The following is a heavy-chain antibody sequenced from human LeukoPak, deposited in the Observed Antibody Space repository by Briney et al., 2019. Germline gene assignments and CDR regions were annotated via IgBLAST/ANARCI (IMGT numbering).Heavy chain of an antibody. Sequence: GGSLRLSCTASGFTFSNAWMSWVRQAPGKGLEWVANMNQDGSDKYYLDSVKGRFTISRDNAKNSLYLQLNSLRAEDTAVYYCARVRFGSGSSVYFDLWGQGTLVTVSS. D-gene: IGHD3-10*01. J-gene: IGHJ4*02. CDR2: MNQDGSDK. CDR3: ARVRFGSGSSVYFDL. CDR1: GFTFSNAW. V-gene: IGHV3-7*01.